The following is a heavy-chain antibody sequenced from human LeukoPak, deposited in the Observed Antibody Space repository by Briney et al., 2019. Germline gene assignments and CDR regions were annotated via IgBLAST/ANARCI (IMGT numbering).Heavy chain of an antibody. CDR2: VDPEDGET. D-gene: IGHD3-3*01. J-gene: IGHJ4*02. CDR3: ATNPERGVVTNDY. Sequence: ATVKISCKVSGYTFTDYYMHWVQQAPGKGLEWMGLVDPEDGETIYAEKFQGRVAITADTSTDTAYMELSSLRSEDTAVYYCATNPERGVVTNDYWGQGTLVTVSS. CDR1: GYTFTDYY. V-gene: IGHV1-69-2*01.